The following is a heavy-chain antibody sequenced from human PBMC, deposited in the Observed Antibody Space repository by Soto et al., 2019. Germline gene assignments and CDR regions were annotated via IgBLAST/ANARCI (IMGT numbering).Heavy chain of an antibody. J-gene: IGHJ3*02. CDR1: GFTFSSYA. CDR2: ISGSGGST. Sequence: GGSLRLACAASGFTFSSYAMSWVRQAPGKGLEWVSAISGSGGSTYYADSVKGRFTISRDNSKNTLYLQMNSLRAEDTAVYYCAKDPKGLISSSSYDAFDIWGQRTMVTGSS. CDR3: AKDPKGLISSSSYDAFDI. D-gene: IGHD6-6*01. V-gene: IGHV3-23*01.